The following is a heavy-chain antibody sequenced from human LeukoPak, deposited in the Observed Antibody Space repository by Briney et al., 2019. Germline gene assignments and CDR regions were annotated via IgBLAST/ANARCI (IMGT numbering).Heavy chain of an antibody. CDR1: GGSISSYY. CDR3: ARHLLVGNIATPVDGMDV. D-gene: IGHD6-13*01. CDR2: IYYSGST. V-gene: IGHV4-59*01. J-gene: IGHJ6*02. Sequence: SETLSLTCTVSGGSISSYYWSWIRQPPGKGLEWIGYIYYSGSTNYNPSLKSRVTISVDTSKNQFSLKLSSVTAADTAVYYCARHLLVGNIATPVDGMDVWGQGTTVTVSS.